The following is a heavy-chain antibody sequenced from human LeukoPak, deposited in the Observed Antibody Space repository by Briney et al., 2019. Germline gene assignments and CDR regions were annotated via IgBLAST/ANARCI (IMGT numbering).Heavy chain of an antibody. CDR3: ARDYADYVGYFFFDY. CDR2: ISGGGETT. J-gene: IGHJ4*02. D-gene: IGHD4-17*01. V-gene: IGHV3-23*01. Sequence: GGSLRLSCAASGFTFNNYALNWVRQAPGEGLEWVSSISGGGETTYYADSAKGRFTISRDNSQNTWYLQMNRRRAEDTAVYYCARDYADYVGYFFFDYWGQGTLVTVSS. CDR1: GFTFNNYA.